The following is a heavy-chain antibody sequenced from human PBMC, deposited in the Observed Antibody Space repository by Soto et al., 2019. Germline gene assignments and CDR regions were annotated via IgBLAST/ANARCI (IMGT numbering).Heavy chain of an antibody. CDR2: IYYSGST. J-gene: IGHJ4*02. Sequence: SETLSLTCTVSGGSISSSSYYWGWIRQPPGKGLEWIGSIYYSGSTYYNPSLKSRVTISVDTSKNQFSLKLSSVTAADTAVYYCARHVDSSIAAAGGSEPFDYWGQGTLVTVSS. CDR3: ARHVDSSIAAAGGSEPFDY. V-gene: IGHV4-39*01. CDR1: GGSISSSSYY. D-gene: IGHD6-13*01.